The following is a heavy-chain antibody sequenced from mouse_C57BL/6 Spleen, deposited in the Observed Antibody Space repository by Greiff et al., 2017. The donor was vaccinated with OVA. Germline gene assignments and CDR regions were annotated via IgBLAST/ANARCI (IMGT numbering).Heavy chain of an antibody. J-gene: IGHJ2*01. Sequence: EVHLVESGGGLVKPGGSLKLSCAASGFTFSSYAMSWVRQTPEKRLEWVATISDGGSYTYYPDNVKGRFTISRDNAKNNLYLQMSHLKSEDTAMYYCARDGYYLFDYWGQGTTLTVSS. V-gene: IGHV5-4*01. CDR1: GFTFSSYA. CDR2: ISDGGSYT. D-gene: IGHD2-3*01. CDR3: ARDGYYLFDY.